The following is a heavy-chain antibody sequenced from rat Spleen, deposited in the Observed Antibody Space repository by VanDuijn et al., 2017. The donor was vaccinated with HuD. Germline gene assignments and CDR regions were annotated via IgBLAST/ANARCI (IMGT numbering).Heavy chain of an antibody. CDR3: ATRDTTD. CDR2: ISAGGADT. D-gene: IGHD1-6*01. CDR1: GLTVDTYG. Sequence: EVQLVESGGGIVQPGRSLKLSCTASGLTVDTYGMAWVRQTPTKGLEWVASISAGGADTYYRDSVKGRFTISRDNVKSTLYLQMDSLRSEDTATYYCATRDTTDWGQGVMVTVSS. J-gene: IGHJ2*01. V-gene: IGHV5S23*01.